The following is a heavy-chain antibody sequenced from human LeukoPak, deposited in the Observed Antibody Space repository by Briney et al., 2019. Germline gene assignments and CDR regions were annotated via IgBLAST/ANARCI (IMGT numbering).Heavy chain of an antibody. J-gene: IGHJ6*02. CDR1: GGSISSYY. V-gene: IGHV4-59*01. D-gene: IGHD3-10*01. CDR2: IYHRGSA. Sequence: SETLSLTCTVSGGSISSYYWTWIRQPPGKGLEWIGYIYHRGSANYNPSLKSRLSISVDTSKNQFSLTLSSVTAADTAVYYCARDLSLYGSGSYTLVYGMDVWGQGTTVTVSS. CDR3: ARDLSLYGSGSYTLVYGMDV.